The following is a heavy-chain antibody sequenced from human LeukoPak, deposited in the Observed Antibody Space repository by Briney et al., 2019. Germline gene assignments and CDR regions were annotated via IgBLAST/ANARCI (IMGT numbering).Heavy chain of an antibody. Sequence: ASVKVSCNASGYTFTGYYMHWVRQAPGQGLEWMGRINPNSGGTNYAQKFQGRVTMTRDTSISTAYMELSRLRSDDTAVYYCARIGLWFGELWPFDYWGQGTLVTVSS. J-gene: IGHJ4*02. D-gene: IGHD3-10*01. CDR1: GYTFTGYY. CDR3: ARIGLWFGELWPFDY. CDR2: INPNSGGT. V-gene: IGHV1-2*06.